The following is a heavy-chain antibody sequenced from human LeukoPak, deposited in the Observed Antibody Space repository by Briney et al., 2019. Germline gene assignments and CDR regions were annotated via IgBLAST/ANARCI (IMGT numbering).Heavy chain of an antibody. D-gene: IGHD3-22*01. Sequence: ASVKVSCKASGYTFTNYGISWVRQAPGHGLAWMGWISAYNGNTKNAQKVQGRVTLTTDTSTSPAYMELRRMRSDDTAVYYCARGGTFYYDSSAYYWGQGTLVTVSS. V-gene: IGHV1-18*01. CDR3: ARGGTFYYDSSAYY. CDR1: GYTFTNYG. J-gene: IGHJ4*02. CDR2: ISAYNGNT.